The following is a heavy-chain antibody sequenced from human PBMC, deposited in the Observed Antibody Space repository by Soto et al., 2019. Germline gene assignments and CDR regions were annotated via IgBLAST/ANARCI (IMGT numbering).Heavy chain of an antibody. Sequence: PGGSLRLSCAASGFTFSSYAMSWVRQAPGKGLEWVSAISGSGGSTYYADSVKGRFTISRDNSKNTLYLQMNSLRAEDTAVYYCARSAYYDYIWGSYPDYWGQGTLVTVSS. CDR2: ISGSGGST. CDR3: ARSAYYDYIWGSYPDY. CDR1: GFTFSSYA. J-gene: IGHJ4*02. V-gene: IGHV3-23*01. D-gene: IGHD3-16*01.